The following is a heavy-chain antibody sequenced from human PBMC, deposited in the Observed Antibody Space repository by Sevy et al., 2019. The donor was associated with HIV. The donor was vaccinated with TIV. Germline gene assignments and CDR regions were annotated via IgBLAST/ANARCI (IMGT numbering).Heavy chain of an antibody. V-gene: IGHV1-2*02. D-gene: IGHD2-15*01. CDR3: AGLGLNAYCSGGSCPGS. J-gene: IGHJ5*02. Sequence: ASVKVSCKASGYTFTGYYMHWVRQAPGQGLEWMGWINPNSGGTNYAQKFQGRVTMTRDTSISTAYMELSRLRSDDTAGYYCAGLGLNAYCSGGSCPGSWGQGTLVTVSS. CDR1: GYTFTGYY. CDR2: INPNSGGT.